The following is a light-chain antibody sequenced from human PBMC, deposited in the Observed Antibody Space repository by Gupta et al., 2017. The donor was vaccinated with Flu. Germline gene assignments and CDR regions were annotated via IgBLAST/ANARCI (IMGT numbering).Light chain of an antibody. CDR3: QQDYSSPN. Sequence: DIVMTQSPDSLAVSLGERATINCKSSQSVLYSSNNKNYLAWYQQKPGQPPKLLIYWASTREYGVPDRFSGSGSGTDFTLTSSSLQAEDVAVYYWQQDYSSPNFGHGTKVDIK. V-gene: IGKV4-1*01. CDR2: WAS. CDR1: QSVLYSSNNKNY. J-gene: IGKJ3*01.